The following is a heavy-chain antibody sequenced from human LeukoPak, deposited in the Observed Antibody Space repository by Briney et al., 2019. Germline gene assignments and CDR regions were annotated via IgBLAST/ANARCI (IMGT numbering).Heavy chain of an antibody. J-gene: IGHJ4*02. CDR2: IYRDGSI. V-gene: IGHV3-53*01. D-gene: IGHD6-19*01. Sequence: GGSLRLSCAASGFTVSNSYMGWVRQAPGKGLEWVSVIYRDGSIYYADSVKGRFTISRDNSKNTLSLQMNSLRAEDTALYYCAKEFSSGWYEWGQGTLVTVSS. CDR1: GFTVSNSY. CDR3: AKEFSSGWYE.